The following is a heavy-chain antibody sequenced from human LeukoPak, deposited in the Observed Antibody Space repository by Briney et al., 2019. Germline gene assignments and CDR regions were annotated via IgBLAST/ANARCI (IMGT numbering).Heavy chain of an antibody. CDR2: DGSEK. Sequence: DGSEKYYVDSVKGRFTISRDNAKNSLYLQMNSLRAEDTAVYYCARARLFGYYYDSSEADYWGQGTLVTVSS. J-gene: IGHJ4*02. V-gene: IGHV3-7*01. D-gene: IGHD3-22*01. CDR3: ARARLFGYYYDSSEADY.